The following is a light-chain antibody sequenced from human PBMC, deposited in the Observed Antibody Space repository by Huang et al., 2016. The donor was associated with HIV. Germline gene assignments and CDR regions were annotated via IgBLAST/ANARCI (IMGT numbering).Light chain of an antibody. CDR3: QQSYDSPWT. CDR2: TAT. J-gene: IGKJ1*01. Sequence: DIQMTQSPSSLSASVGDRVTITCRASQSISNYLNWYQQKSGKAPKLLIYTATTLETGVPSRFSGSGSGTYFTLTISSLQPDDFATYYCQQSYDSPWTFGLGSKVEVK. V-gene: IGKV1-39*01. CDR1: QSISNY.